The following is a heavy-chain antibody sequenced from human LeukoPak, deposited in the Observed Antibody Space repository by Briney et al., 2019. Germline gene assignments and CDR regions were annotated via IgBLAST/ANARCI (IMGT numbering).Heavy chain of an antibody. V-gene: IGHV3-7*01. CDR1: GFAFSSYW. D-gene: IGHD6-19*01. CDR2: IKPDGSGK. Sequence: GGPLRLSCAASGFAFSSYWMTWVRQSPGKGLEWGANIKPDGSGKNYVDPVKGRFTISRDNAKNSLYLQMKGLRVEDTAVYYCSSQPAVLDLDCWGQGALVTVSS. CDR3: SSQPAVLDLDC. J-gene: IGHJ4*02.